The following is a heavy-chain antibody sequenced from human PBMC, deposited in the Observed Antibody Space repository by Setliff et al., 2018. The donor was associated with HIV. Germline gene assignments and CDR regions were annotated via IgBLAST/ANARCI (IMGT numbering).Heavy chain of an antibody. D-gene: IGHD6-6*01. CDR3: ARLRVSSSSQTFDH. CDR1: GGSISNQY. J-gene: IGHJ4*02. V-gene: IGHV4-59*11. Sequence: PSETLSLTCTVSGGSISNQYWSWIRQPQGKGLEWIGYIYYSGTTHYNPSLKSRVAMSVDTSKNQFSLDLTSVTPADTAVYYRARLRVSSSSQTFDHWGQGRLVTVSS. CDR2: IYYSGTT.